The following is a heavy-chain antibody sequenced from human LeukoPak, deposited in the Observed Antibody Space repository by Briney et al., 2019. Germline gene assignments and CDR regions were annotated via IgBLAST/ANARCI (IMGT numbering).Heavy chain of an antibody. J-gene: IGHJ4*02. CDR1: GFTFSIYW. CDR3: ARVSMAAADY. V-gene: IGHV3-74*01. Sequence: GGSLRLSCAASGFTFSIYWMHCVRDARERGVVGVSHINSEGSRTHYAHSVKGRITISRDNAKNTLYVQMNSLRAEDTDVYYCARVSMAAADYWGQGTLVTVSS. CDR2: INSEGSRT. D-gene: IGHD6-13*01.